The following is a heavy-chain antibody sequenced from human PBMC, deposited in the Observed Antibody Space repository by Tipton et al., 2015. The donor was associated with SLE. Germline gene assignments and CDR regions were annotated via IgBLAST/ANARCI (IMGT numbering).Heavy chain of an antibody. CDR1: GYTFTTYY. Sequence: QVQLVQSGAEVKKPGASVKVSCKASGYTFTTYYLHWVRQAPGQGLEWMGIINPSGGSPSYAQKFQGRVTMTRDTSTSPVYMELSSLRSEDTAVYSCARLSPIGVFYGMDVWGQGTTVTVSS. CDR3: ARLSPIGVFYGMDV. J-gene: IGHJ6*02. V-gene: IGHV1-46*03. CDR2: INPSGGSP. D-gene: IGHD1-26*01.